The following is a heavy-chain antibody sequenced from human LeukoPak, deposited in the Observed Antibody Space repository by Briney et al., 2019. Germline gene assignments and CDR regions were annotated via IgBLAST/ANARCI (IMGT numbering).Heavy chain of an antibody. CDR1: GGSISSDF. J-gene: IGHJ6*03. CDR2: IYYSGST. Sequence: SETLSLTCTVSGGSISSDFWSWIRQPPGKGLEWIGYIYYSGSTNYNPSLKSRVTISVDTSKNQFSLKLSSVTAADTAVYYCARHKSSWYSYYYYYYMDVWGKGTTVTISS. V-gene: IGHV4-59*01. D-gene: IGHD6-13*01. CDR3: ARHKSSWYSYYYYYYMDV.